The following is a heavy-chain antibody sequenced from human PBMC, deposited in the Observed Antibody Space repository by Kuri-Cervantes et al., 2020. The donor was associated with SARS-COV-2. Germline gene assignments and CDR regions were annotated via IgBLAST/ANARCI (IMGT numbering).Heavy chain of an antibody. CDR3: AKDGVGATMYYFDY. CDR2: ISSSSSYI. J-gene: IGHJ4*02. Sequence: GESLKISCAASGFTFSSYSMNWVRQAPGKGLEWVSSISSSSSYIYYADSVKGRFTISRDNAKNSLYLQMNSLRAEDTAVYYCAKDGVGATMYYFDYWGQGTLVTVSS. CDR1: GFTFSSYS. V-gene: IGHV3-21*01. D-gene: IGHD1-26*01.